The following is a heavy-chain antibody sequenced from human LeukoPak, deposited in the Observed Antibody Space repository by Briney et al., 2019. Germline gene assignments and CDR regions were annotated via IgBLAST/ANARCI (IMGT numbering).Heavy chain of an antibody. J-gene: IGHJ3*02. D-gene: IGHD5-18*01. V-gene: IGHV3-7*01. CDR3: ARLLDTAMVRGHAFDI. Sequence: GGSLRLSCAASGFTFSSYWMSWVRQAPGKGLEWVANIKQDGSEKYYVDSVKGRFTISRDNAKNSLYLQMNSLRAEDTAVYYCARLLDTAMVRGHAFDIWGQGTMVTVSS. CDR1: GFTFSSYW. CDR2: IKQDGSEK.